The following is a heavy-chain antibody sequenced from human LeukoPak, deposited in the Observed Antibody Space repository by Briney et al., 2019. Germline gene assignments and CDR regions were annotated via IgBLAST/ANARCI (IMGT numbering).Heavy chain of an antibody. CDR3: ARALGTGWSQKE. D-gene: IGHD6-19*01. J-gene: IGHJ4*02. V-gene: IGHV1-2*02. Sequence: GASVKVSCKASGYTFTGDYVHWVRQAPGQGLAWMGWINPNSGGTNYAQRFQGRVTMTRDTSISTAYMELSRLRSDDTAVYYCARALGTGWSQKEWGQGTLVTVSS. CDR2: INPNSGGT. CDR1: GYTFTGDY.